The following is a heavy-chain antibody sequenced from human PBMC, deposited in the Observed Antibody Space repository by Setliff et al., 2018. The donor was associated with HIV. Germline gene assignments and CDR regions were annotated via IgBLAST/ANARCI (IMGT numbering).Heavy chain of an antibody. D-gene: IGHD2-15*01. CDR2: VHYSGTT. CDR3: ARENGDCSGGACYFMLDS. CDR1: GGSSSSHY. Sequence: TVSGGSSSSHYWSWIRQPPGQGLEWIGYVHYSGTTNYNPSLKSRVTISVDASNNQFSLELRSMTAADTAVYYCARENGDCSGGACYFMLDSWGQGTRVTVSS. V-gene: IGHV4-59*11. J-gene: IGHJ4*02.